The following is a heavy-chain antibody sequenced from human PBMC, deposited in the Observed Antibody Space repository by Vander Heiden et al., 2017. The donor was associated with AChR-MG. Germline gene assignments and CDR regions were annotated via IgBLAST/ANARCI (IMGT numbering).Heavy chain of an antibody. CDR3: ARVHGYDFWSSYYYYYYMDV. CDR1: GFTFSSYG. J-gene: IGHJ6*03. V-gene: IGHV3-33*01. CDR2: IWYDGSNK. Sequence: QVQLVESGGGVVQPGRSLRLSCAASGFTFSSYGMHGVRQAPGKGLGWVAVIWYDGSNKYYADSVKGRFTISRDNSKNTLYLQMNSLRAEDTAVYYCARVHGYDFWSSYYYYYYMDVWGKGTTVTVSS. D-gene: IGHD3-3*01.